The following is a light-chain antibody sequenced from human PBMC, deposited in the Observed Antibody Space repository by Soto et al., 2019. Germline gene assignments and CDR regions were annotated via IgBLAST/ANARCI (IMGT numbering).Light chain of an antibody. CDR3: SSYAGSNNLV. V-gene: IGLV2-8*01. J-gene: IGLJ2*01. CDR1: SSDVGGYNY. Sequence: QSALTQPPSASGSPGQSVTISCTGTSSDVGGYNYVSWYQQHPGKAPKLMIYEVSKRPSGVPDRFSGSKSGNTASLTVSGLQAEDEADYYGSSYAGSNNLVFGGGTQLTVL. CDR2: EVS.